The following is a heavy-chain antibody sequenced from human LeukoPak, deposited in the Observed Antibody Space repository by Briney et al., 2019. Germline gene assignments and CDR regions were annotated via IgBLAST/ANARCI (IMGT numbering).Heavy chain of an antibody. CDR2: ISGYNGNT. J-gene: IGHJ4*02. Sequence: ASVKVSCKASGYTFTSYGISWVRQAPGQGLEWMGWISGYNGNTNYAQKLQGRVTMTTDTSTSTAYMELRSLGSDDTALYYCARDTGSEVVGATLNYWGQGTLVTVSP. V-gene: IGHV1-18*01. CDR1: GYTFTSYG. CDR3: ARDTGSEVVGATLNY. D-gene: IGHD2-15*01.